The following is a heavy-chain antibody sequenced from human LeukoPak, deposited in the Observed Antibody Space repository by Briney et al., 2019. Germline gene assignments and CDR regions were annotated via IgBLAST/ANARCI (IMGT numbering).Heavy chain of an antibody. V-gene: IGHV5-51*01. CDR2: IYPGDSDT. J-gene: IGHJ6*02. CDR1: GYSFTSYW. Sequence: GESLKISCKGSGYSFTSYWIGWVRQMPGKGLEWMGIIYPGDSDTRYSPSFQGQVTISADKSISTAYLQWSSLKASDTAMYYCARHGEGYCSSTSCPPYYYYGMDVWGQGTTVTVSS. D-gene: IGHD2-2*01. CDR3: ARHGEGYCSSTSCPPYYYYGMDV.